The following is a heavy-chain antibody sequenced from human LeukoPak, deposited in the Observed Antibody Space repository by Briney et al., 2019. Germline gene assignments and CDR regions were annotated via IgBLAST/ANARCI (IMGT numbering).Heavy chain of an antibody. Sequence: PSETLSLTCTVSGGSISSGGYYWSWIRQHPGKGLEWIGYIYYSGSTYYNPSLKSRVTISVDTSKNQFSLKLSSVTAADTAVYYCAGQNCSGGSCYPSKSQHWGQGTLVTVSS. J-gene: IGHJ1*01. CDR3: AGQNCSGGSCYPSKSQH. CDR1: GGSISSGGYY. D-gene: IGHD2-15*01. CDR2: IYYSGST. V-gene: IGHV4-31*03.